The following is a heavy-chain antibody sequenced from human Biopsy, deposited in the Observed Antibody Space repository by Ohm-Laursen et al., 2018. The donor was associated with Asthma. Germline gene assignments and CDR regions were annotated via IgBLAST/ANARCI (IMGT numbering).Heavy chain of an antibody. CDR1: GYSLTDLF. J-gene: IGHJ4*02. Sequence: ASVKVSCKISGYSLTDLFMHWVRQAPGQGLEWMGGHDLEEGGTVNARRFQGRVAMTDDTSTDTAYMELSSLSSDDTAVYYCASDFPKDYVRYNFQFWGQGTLVTVSS. CDR3: ASDFPKDYVRYNFQF. D-gene: IGHD4-17*01. V-gene: IGHV1-24*01. CDR2: HDLEEGGT.